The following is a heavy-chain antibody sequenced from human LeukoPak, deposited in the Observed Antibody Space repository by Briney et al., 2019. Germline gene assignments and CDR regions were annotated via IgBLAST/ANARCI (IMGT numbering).Heavy chain of an antibody. D-gene: IGHD3-9*01. V-gene: IGHV3-53*01. J-gene: IGHJ6*03. CDR1: GFPFSTYW. CDR2: IYSGGST. CDR3: ARDGVLRYFDYYYYYMDV. Sequence: GGSLRLSCAASGFPFSTYWMSWVRQAPGKGLEWVSVIYSGGSTYYADSVKGRFTISRDNTKNMMYLQMNSLRAEDTAVYYCARDGVLRYFDYYYYYMDVWGKGTTVTISS.